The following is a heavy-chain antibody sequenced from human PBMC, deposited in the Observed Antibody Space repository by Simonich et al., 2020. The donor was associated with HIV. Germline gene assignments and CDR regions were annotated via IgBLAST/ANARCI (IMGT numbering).Heavy chain of an antibody. CDR2: INPNSGGK. V-gene: IGHV1-2*06. CDR3: ARGRNIVVVPAAVDY. D-gene: IGHD2-2*01. Sequence: QVQLVQSGAEVKKPGASVKVSCKASGYTFTGYYMHWVRQAPGQGLEWSGRINPNSGGKNYAQKFQGRVTMTRDTSSSTAYMELSRLRSDDTAVYYCARGRNIVVVPAAVDYWGQGTLVTVSS. CDR1: GYTFTGYY. J-gene: IGHJ4*02.